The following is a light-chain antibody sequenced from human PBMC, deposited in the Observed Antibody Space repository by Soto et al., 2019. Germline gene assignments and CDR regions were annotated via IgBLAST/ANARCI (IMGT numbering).Light chain of an antibody. J-gene: IGKJ2*01. CDR2: GAS. CDR1: QSVSKY. V-gene: IGKV3-11*01. CDR3: HHRGEWPRT. Sequence: EIVLTQSPATLSLSPGERATLSCRASQSVSKYLAWYQQKPGRAPRLLIYGASNRATGIPARFTGSGSGTDFTLTISSLEPEDFAVYYCHHRGEWPRTFGQGTKLEIK.